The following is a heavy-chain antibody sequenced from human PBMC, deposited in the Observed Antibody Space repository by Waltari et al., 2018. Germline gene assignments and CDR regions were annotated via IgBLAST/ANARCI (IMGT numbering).Heavy chain of an antibody. V-gene: IGHV1-69*12. D-gene: IGHD1-26*01. CDR1: GGTFSSYA. CDR3: AREGIVGATTGYYVDY. CDR2: IIPIFGTA. Sequence: QVQLVQSGAEVKKPGSSVKVSCKDSGGTFSSYATSWVRQAPGPGLEWMGGIIPIFGTANDAEKFQGRVTITADESTSTAYMELSSRRSEETAVYYCAREGIVGATTGYYVDYWGQGTLVTVSS. J-gene: IGHJ4*02.